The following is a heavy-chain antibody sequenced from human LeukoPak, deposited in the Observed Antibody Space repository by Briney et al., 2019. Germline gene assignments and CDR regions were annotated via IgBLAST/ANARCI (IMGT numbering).Heavy chain of an antibody. CDR1: GFTFSISE. Sequence: PGGSLRLSCAASGFTFSISEMNWVRQAPGKGLEWVSYISTSGYTIYYADSVKGRFTISRDNAKNSLYLQMNSLRAEDTAVYYCAGGGDYYGSGNYRYYFDYWGQGTLVTVSS. CDR2: ISTSGYTI. J-gene: IGHJ4*02. D-gene: IGHD3-10*01. CDR3: AGGGDYYGSGNYRYYFDY. V-gene: IGHV3-48*03.